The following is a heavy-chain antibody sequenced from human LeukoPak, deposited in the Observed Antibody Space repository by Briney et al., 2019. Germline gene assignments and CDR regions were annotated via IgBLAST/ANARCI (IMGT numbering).Heavy chain of an antibody. Sequence: GASVRVSCKASLYTFTGYYMHSVRQAPGQGLEWMGWINPNSGGTNYAQKFQGRVTMTRNTSISTAYMELSRLRSDDTAVYYCARRLVRSDYWGQGTLVTVSS. D-gene: IGHD6-19*01. J-gene: IGHJ4*02. V-gene: IGHV1-2*02. CDR3: ARRLVRSDY. CDR2: INPNSGGT. CDR1: LYTFTGYY.